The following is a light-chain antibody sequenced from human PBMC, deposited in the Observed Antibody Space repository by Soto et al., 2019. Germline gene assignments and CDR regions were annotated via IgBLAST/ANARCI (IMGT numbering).Light chain of an antibody. Sequence: NFMLTQPHSVSESPGKTVTISCTGSSGSIASNYVHWYQLRPGSSPTTVIFEDNQRPSGVPDRFSGSIDSSSNSASLTISGLRTEDEADYYCQSSDSSNHVYVFGTGTKVTVL. CDR2: EDN. J-gene: IGLJ1*01. CDR1: SGSIASNY. V-gene: IGLV6-57*01. CDR3: QSSDSSNHVYV.